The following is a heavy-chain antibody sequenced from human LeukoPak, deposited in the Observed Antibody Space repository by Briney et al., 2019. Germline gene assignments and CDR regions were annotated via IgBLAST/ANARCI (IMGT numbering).Heavy chain of an antibody. D-gene: IGHD3-10*01. J-gene: IGHJ4*02. V-gene: IGHV4-59*10. CDR2: IYTSGST. CDR3: ASLGGFGDFDY. CDR1: GGSFSGYY. Sequence: PSETLSLTCAVYGGSFSGYYWSWIRQPAGKGLEWIGRIYTSGSTNYNPSLKSRVTISVDTSKNQFSLKLSSVTAADTAVYYCASLGGFGDFDYWGQGTLVTVSS.